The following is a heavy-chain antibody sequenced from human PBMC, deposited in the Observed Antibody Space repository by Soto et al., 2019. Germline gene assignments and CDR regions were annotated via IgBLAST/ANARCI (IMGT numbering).Heavy chain of an antibody. J-gene: IGHJ4*02. CDR1: GYTFTSYA. Sequence: ASVKVSCKASGYTFTSYAMHWVRQAPGQRLEWMGWINAGNGNTKYSQKFQGRITITRDTSASTAYMELSSLRSEDTTVYYCARAPYSGSYHFDYWGQGTLVTVSS. V-gene: IGHV1-3*01. CDR2: INAGNGNT. D-gene: IGHD1-26*01. CDR3: ARAPYSGSYHFDY.